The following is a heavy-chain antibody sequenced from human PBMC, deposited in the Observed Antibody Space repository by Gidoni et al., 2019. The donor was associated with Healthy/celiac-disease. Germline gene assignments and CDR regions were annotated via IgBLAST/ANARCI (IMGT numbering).Heavy chain of an antibody. J-gene: IGHJ6*02. CDR2: IIPIFGTA. D-gene: IGHD6-6*01. Sequence: QVQLVQSGAEVKKPGSSVKVSCKASGGTFSSYAISWVRQAPGQGLEWMGGIIPIFGTANYAQKFQGRVTITADESTSTAYMELSSLRSEDTAVYYCAEKNSSSSSYYYYGMDVWGQGTTVTVSS. CDR1: GGTFSSYA. V-gene: IGHV1-69*01. CDR3: AEKNSSSSSYYYYGMDV.